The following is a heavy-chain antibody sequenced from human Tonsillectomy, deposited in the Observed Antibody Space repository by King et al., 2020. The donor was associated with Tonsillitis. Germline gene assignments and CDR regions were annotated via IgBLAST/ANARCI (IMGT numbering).Heavy chain of an antibody. J-gene: IGHJ3*02. CDR2: IYYSGVT. V-gene: IGHV4-39*01. CDR3: ARHSPEATSDAFDI. Sequence: QLQESGPRLVKPAETLSLTCTVSGGSITSSSYYWGWIRQPPGKGLEWIGSIYYSGVTFYKPSLKSRVTMSLDTSTDHFSLRLSSVTAADTAMYYCARHSPEATSDAFDIWGQGTVVTVSS. CDR1: GGSITSSSYY.